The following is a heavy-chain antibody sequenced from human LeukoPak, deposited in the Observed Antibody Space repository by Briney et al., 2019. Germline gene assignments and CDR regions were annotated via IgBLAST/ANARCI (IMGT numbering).Heavy chain of an antibody. CDR3: AKIHYCSGGSCSFDY. Sequence: GGSLRLSCAASGFTFSSYAMSWVRQAPGKGLEWVSAISGSGGSTYYADSVKGRFTISRDNSKNTLYLQMNSLRAEDTAVYYCAKIHYCSGGSCSFDYWGQGTLVTVSS. V-gene: IGHV3-23*01. J-gene: IGHJ4*02. CDR1: GFTFSSYA. CDR2: ISGSGGST. D-gene: IGHD2-15*01.